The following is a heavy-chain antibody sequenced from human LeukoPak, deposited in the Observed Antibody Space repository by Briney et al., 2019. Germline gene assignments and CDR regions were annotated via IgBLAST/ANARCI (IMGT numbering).Heavy chain of an antibody. J-gene: IGHJ4*02. CDR1: GGSISSYY. V-gene: IGHV4-4*09. CDR3: ARGVPVDF. Sequence: SETLSLTCTVSGGSISSYYWGWIRQPPGKGLEWIGYIYTSGSTNYNPSLKSRLSMSLDTSMNQVSLRLSSVTAADTAVYYCARGVPVDFRGQGTLVTVSS. CDR2: IYTSGST.